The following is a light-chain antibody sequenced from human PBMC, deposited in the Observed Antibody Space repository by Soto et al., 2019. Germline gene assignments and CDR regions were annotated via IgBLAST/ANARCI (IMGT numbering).Light chain of an antibody. V-gene: IGKV1-5*03. CDR1: QSLSYW. Sequence: DIQMTQSPSTLSASVGDTVTITCRASQSLSYWLAWYQQKPGQAPKLLIHKASTLESGVPSRFSSSGSGTEFTLTISSLQPDDFATFYCQQYDRFPYTFGQGTKLXIK. J-gene: IGKJ2*01. CDR2: KAS. CDR3: QQYDRFPYT.